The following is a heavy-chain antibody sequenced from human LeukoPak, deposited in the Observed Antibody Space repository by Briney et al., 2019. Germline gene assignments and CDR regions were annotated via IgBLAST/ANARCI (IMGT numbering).Heavy chain of an antibody. D-gene: IGHD3-3*01. CDR1: GFTFSSYA. J-gene: IGHJ4*02. CDR3: AKDQDIYDFWSGYYLAYDY. CDR2: ISGSGGST. V-gene: IGHV3-23*01. Sequence: GGSLRLSCAASGFTFSSYAMSWVRQAQGKGLEWVSAISGSGGSTYYADSVKGRFTISRDNSKNTLYLQMNSLRAEDTAVYYCAKDQDIYDFWSGYYLAYDYWGQGTLVTVSS.